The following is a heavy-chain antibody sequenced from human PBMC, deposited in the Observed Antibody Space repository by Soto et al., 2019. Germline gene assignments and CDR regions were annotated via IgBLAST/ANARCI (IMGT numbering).Heavy chain of an antibody. Sequence: PSETLSLTCTVSGGSINSSSYYWGWIRQPPGKGLEWIDSIYYSGSTYYNPSLKSRVTISVDTSKNQFSLKLSSVTAADTAVYYCARADGNEAPFDDWGQGTLVTVSS. J-gene: IGHJ4*02. V-gene: IGHV4-39*01. CDR3: ARADGNEAPFDD. CDR1: GGSINSSSYY. D-gene: IGHD1-1*01. CDR2: IYYSGST.